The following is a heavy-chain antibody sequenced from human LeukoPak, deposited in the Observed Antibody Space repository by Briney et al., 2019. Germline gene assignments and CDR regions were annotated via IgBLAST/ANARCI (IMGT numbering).Heavy chain of an antibody. CDR3: ARSSYSSSSSV. V-gene: IGHV3-7*03. CDR1: GFTFSSYA. J-gene: IGHJ3*01. Sequence: GGSLRLSCAASGFTFSSYAMSWVRQAPGKGLEWVASINSDGSEGYYADVVKGRFTISRDNAKNSLYLQINSLRAEDTAVYYCARSSYSSSSSVWGQGTMVTVSS. CDR2: INSDGSEG. D-gene: IGHD6-6*01.